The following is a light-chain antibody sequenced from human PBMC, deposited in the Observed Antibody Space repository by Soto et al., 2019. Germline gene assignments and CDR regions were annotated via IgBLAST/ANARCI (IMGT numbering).Light chain of an antibody. V-gene: IGKV1-5*01. Sequence: DIQVTQSHPTLSASVLERVTIXTRTSQTISTWMAWYQQKPGKAPKLLVYDASTLQSGVASRFSGSGSGTEFTLTISSLEPEDFAVYYCQQRSNWPPITFGQGTRLENK. CDR2: DAS. J-gene: IGKJ5*01. CDR1: QTISTW. CDR3: QQRSNWPPIT.